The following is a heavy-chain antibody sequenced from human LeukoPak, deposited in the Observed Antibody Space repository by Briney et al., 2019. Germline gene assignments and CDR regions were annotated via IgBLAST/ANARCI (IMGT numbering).Heavy chain of an antibody. CDR3: ARQGGQWLAESAFDI. CDR2: IYPGDSDT. V-gene: IGHV5-51*01. D-gene: IGHD6-19*01. CDR1: GYSFTSYW. Sequence: GESLKISCKGSGYSFTSYWVGWVRQMPGKGLEWMGIIYPGDSDTRYSPSFQGQVTISADKSISTAYLQWRSLKASDTAMYYCARQGGQWLAESAFDIWGQGTMVTVSS. J-gene: IGHJ3*02.